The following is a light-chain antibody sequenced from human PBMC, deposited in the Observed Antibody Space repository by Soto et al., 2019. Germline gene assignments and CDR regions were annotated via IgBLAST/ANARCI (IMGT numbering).Light chain of an antibody. CDR3: SSYTSSSTRV. CDR2: EVS. Sequence: QSVLTQPASVSGSAGQSITISCTGTSSDVGGYNYVSWYQQHPGKAPKLMIYEVSNRPSGVSNRFSGSKSGNTASLTISGLQAEDEADYNCSSYTSSSTRVFGGGTELTVL. J-gene: IGLJ2*01. V-gene: IGLV2-14*01. CDR1: SSDVGGYNY.